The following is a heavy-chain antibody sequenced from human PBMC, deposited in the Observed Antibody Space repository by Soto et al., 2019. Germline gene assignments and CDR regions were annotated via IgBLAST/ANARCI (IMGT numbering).Heavy chain of an antibody. Sequence: EVQLLESGGGSAQPGGSLRLSCAASGFSFSSSAMSWVRQAPGKGLELVSAISESGDNTFYADSVKGRFTISRENSNNALYLQMDTLRAEDTALYFCAKGGYTYGLDPWGQGTLVTVSS. CDR1: GFSFSSSA. CDR3: AKGGYTYGLDP. V-gene: IGHV3-23*01. J-gene: IGHJ5*02. D-gene: IGHD5-18*01. CDR2: ISESGDNT.